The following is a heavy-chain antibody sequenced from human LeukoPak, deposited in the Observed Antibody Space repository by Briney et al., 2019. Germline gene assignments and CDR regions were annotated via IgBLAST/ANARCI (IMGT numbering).Heavy chain of an antibody. J-gene: IGHJ4*02. V-gene: IGHV3-23*01. D-gene: IGHD2-15*01. Sequence: PGGSLGLSCAASGLIFSNKAMSWVRQAPGKGLEWIAAVDSTGVYTWYADSVKGRFIISRDNSVNTLYLRMNSLTAADTAMYYCASGSAGGRPYYFDYWGQGSLVTVSS. CDR1: GLIFSNKA. CDR3: ASGSAGGRPYYFDY. CDR2: VDSTGVYT.